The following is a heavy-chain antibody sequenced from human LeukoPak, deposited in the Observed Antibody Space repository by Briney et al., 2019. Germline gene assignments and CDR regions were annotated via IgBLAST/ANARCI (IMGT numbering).Heavy chain of an antibody. CDR3: AKDLGGYNAFFDY. D-gene: IGHD5-24*01. Sequence: GGSLRLSCAASGFTFSSYGMHWVRQAPGKGLEWVAVISYDGSNKYYADSVKGRFTISRDNSKNTLYLQMNSLRAEDTAVYYRAKDLGGYNAFFDYWGQGTLVTVSS. V-gene: IGHV3-30*18. CDR1: GFTFSSYG. J-gene: IGHJ4*02. CDR2: ISYDGSNK.